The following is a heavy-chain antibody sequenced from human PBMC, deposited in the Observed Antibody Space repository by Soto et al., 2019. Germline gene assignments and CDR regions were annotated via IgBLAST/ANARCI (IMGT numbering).Heavy chain of an antibody. CDR2: INHSGST. Sequence: PSETLSLTCAIWGASSSGYYRIWICQPPGKGLEWIGEINHSGSTNYNPSLKSRVTISVDTSKNQFSLKLSSVTAADTAVYYCARGLIQGQQLVAPYFDYWGQGTLVTVSS. CDR3: ARGLIQGQQLVAPYFDY. D-gene: IGHD6-13*01. CDR1: GASSSGYY. V-gene: IGHV4-34*01. J-gene: IGHJ4*02.